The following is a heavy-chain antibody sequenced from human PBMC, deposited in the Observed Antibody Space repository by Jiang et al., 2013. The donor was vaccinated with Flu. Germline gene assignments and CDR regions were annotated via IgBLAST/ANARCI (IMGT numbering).Heavy chain of an antibody. V-gene: IGHV1-18*01. CDR3: ARVDGSGSYYFDYYYGMDV. CDR2: ISAYNGNT. CDR1: GYTFTSYG. Sequence: KASGYTFTSYGISWVRQAPGQGLEWMGWISAYNGNTNYAQKLQGRVTMTTDTSTSTAYMELRSLRSDDTAVYYCARVDGSGSYYFDYYYGMDVWGQGTTVTVSS. D-gene: IGHD3-10*01. J-gene: IGHJ6*02.